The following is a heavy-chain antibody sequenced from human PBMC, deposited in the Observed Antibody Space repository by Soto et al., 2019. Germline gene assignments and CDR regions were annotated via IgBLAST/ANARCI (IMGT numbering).Heavy chain of an antibody. Sequence: QVQLQESGPGLVKPSETLSLTCTVSGGSISSYYWSWIRQPPGKGLEWIGYIYYSGSTNYNPSLKSRVTISVDTSKTQFSLKLSSVTAADTAVYYCARDHTSSGWPHDAFDIWGQGTMVTVSS. D-gene: IGHD6-19*01. CDR3: ARDHTSSGWPHDAFDI. J-gene: IGHJ3*02. V-gene: IGHV4-59*01. CDR2: IYYSGST. CDR1: GGSISSYY.